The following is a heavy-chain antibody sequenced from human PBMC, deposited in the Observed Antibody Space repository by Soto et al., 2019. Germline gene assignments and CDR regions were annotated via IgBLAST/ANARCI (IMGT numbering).Heavy chain of an antibody. Sequence: GGSLRLSCAASGFTFSSYAMSWVRQAPGKGLEWVSAISGSGGSTYYADSVKGRFTISRDNSKNTLYLQMNSLRAEDTAVYYCAKAPYPLHPDSGSYYFDYWGQGTLVTVSS. J-gene: IGHJ4*02. CDR3: AKAPYPLHPDSGSYYFDY. V-gene: IGHV3-23*01. CDR2: ISGSGGST. D-gene: IGHD1-26*01. CDR1: GFTFSSYA.